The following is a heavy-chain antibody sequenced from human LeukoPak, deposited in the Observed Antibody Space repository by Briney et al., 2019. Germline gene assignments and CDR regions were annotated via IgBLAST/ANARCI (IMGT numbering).Heavy chain of an antibody. CDR1: GFTFSSYA. V-gene: IGHV3-30*04. CDR2: ISYDGSNK. D-gene: IGHD3-10*01. CDR3: AKDVRYGSMDV. J-gene: IGHJ6*04. Sequence: GRSLRLSCAASGFTFSSYAMHWVRQAPGKGLEWVAVISYDGSNKYYADSVKGRFTISRDNSKNTLYLQMNSLRAEDTAVYYCAKDVRYGSMDVWGKGTTVTISS.